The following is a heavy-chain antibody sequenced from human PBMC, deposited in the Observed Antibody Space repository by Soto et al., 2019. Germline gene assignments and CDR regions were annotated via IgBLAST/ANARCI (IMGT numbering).Heavy chain of an antibody. V-gene: IGHV3-30*03. CDR3: VGGQYYLDY. J-gene: IGHJ4*02. D-gene: IGHD2-15*01. Sequence: QVQLVESGGGVVQPGRSLRLSCAASGFPVTTYGMHWVREGPGKGLEWVAVISYDGTKKYYADSVKGRFTISIDNSKNTLYLQMNSLRPEDTALYYCVGGQYYLDYRGQGTLVTVSS. CDR1: GFPVTTYG. CDR2: ISYDGTKK.